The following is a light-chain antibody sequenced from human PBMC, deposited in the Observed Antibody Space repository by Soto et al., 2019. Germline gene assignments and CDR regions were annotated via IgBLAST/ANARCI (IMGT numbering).Light chain of an antibody. CDR2: GAS. CDR1: QSLTNNY. Sequence: EIVLTQSPGTLSLSPGERATLSCRASQSLTNNYFAWYQQKPGRALRLLIDGASTRATCIPDRFSGRGYGTDFPLTISRLEHEDVDVYYCTQYEDVVTFGQGNKVEI. J-gene: IGKJ1*01. V-gene: IGKV3-20*01. CDR3: TQYEDVVT.